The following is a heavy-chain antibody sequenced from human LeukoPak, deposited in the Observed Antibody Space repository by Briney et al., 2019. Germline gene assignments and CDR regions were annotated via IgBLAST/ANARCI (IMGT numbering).Heavy chain of an antibody. V-gene: IGHV3-23*01. CDR2: ISGSGGST. CDR1: GFTFSSYA. CDR3: AKDLLCSGGSCYPGRSGRMEIDY. D-gene: IGHD2-15*01. Sequence: LAGGSLRLSCAASGFTFSSYAMSWVRQAPGKGLEWVSAISGSGGSTYYADSVKGRFTISRDNSKNTLYLQMNSLRAEDTAVYYCAKDLLCSGGSCYPGRSGRMEIDYWGQGTLVTVSS. J-gene: IGHJ4*02.